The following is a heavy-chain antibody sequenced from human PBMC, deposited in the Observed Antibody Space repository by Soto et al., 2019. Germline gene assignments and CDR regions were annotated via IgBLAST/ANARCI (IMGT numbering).Heavy chain of an antibody. V-gene: IGHV3-23*01. Sequence: GGSLRLSCAASGFTFSSYAMSWVRQAPGKGLEWVSAISGSGGSTYYADSVKGRFTISRDNSKNTLYLQMNSLRAEDTAVYYCAKDLQQAAARPDAFDIWGQGTMVTVSS. CDR3: AKDLQQAAARPDAFDI. J-gene: IGHJ3*02. CDR1: GFTFSSYA. D-gene: IGHD6-6*01. CDR2: ISGSGGST.